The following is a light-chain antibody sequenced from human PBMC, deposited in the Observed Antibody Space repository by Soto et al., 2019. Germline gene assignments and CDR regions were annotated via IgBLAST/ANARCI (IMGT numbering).Light chain of an antibody. J-gene: IGKJ1*01. CDR2: GAS. CDR1: QSVSSN. V-gene: IGKV3-15*01. CDR3: QQYNNWSWT. Sequence: EIVMTQSPATLSVYPGERATLSCRASQSVSSNLAWYQQKPGQAPRLLIYGASTRATGIPARFSGSGSGTEFTLTISSLQSEDFAVYYCQQYNNWSWTFGQGTKVDIK.